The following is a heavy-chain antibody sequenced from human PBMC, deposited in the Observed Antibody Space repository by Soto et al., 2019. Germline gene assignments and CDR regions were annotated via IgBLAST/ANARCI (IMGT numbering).Heavy chain of an antibody. D-gene: IGHD1-7*01. CDR2: IDPRDSYT. Sequence: ESLNIPCEASGCYFTTYCISWVRQMPGKGLEWMGAIDPRDSYTKYSPSFQGHVTISVDKSISTAYLQWNSLKASDTAIYYCAREKSVLELFNLLDPWVQGYLVTVS. CDR3: AREKSVLELFNLLDP. CDR1: GCYFTTYC. V-gene: IGHV5-10-1*01. J-gene: IGHJ5*02.